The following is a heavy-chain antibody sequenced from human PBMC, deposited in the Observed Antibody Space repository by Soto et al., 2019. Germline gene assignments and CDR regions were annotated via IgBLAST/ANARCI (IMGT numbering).Heavy chain of an antibody. J-gene: IGHJ6*03. V-gene: IGHV3-23*01. D-gene: IGHD1-7*01. CDR3: AGTTSLQWYYMDV. Sequence: GGSLRLSCAASGFTFSSYAMSWVRQAPGKGLEWVSAISGSGGSTYYADSVKGRFTISRDTSKNQFSLHLNSVTPEDTAVYYCAGTTSLQWYYMDVWGKGTTVTVSS. CDR2: ISGSGGST. CDR1: GFTFSSYA.